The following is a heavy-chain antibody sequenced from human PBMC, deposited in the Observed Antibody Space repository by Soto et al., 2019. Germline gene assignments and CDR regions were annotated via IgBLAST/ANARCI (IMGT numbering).Heavy chain of an antibody. CDR1: GYTFSNYG. Sequence: ASVKVSCKTSGYTFSNYGITWVRQAPGQPLEWLGWISLYSDDTNYAQKFQGRVSMTTDTSTTTAYMELRSLRSDDTAVYYCARVVPGAEAWFGPWGQGTLVTVSS. CDR3: ARVVPGAEAWFGP. V-gene: IGHV1-18*01. D-gene: IGHD2-2*01. CDR2: ISLYSDDT. J-gene: IGHJ5*02.